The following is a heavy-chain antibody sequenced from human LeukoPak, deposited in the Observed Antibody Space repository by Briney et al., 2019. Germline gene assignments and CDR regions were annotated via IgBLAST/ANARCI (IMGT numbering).Heavy chain of an antibody. CDR2: INQDGSAR. Sequence: PGGSLRLSCAASGFTFSDYDMHWVRQAPGKGLEWVANINQDGSARHYVDSVKGRFTISRDNARNSLYLQMNSLRAEDTALYYCARDPAAAPYYDYWGQGILVTVSS. J-gene: IGHJ4*02. CDR1: GFTFSDYD. V-gene: IGHV3-7*01. CDR3: ARDPAAAPYYDY. D-gene: IGHD2-15*01.